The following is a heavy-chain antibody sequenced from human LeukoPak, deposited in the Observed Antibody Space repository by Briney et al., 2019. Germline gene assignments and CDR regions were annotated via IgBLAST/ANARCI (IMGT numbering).Heavy chain of an antibody. CDR2: MNPNSGNT. D-gene: IGHD6-19*01. CDR3: ARLAWNQWLVPRYYFDY. J-gene: IGHJ4*02. V-gene: IGHV1-8*01. CDR1: GYTFTSYD. Sequence: ASVKVSCKASGYTFTSYDINWVRQATGQGLEWMGWMNPNSGNTGYAQKFQGRVTMTRNTSISTAYMELSSLRSEDTAVYYCARLAWNQWLVPRYYFDYWGQGTLVTVSS.